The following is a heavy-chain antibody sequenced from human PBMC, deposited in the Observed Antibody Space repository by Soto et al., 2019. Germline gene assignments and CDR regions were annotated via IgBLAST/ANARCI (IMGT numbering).Heavy chain of an antibody. V-gene: IGHV4-31*03. CDR2: IYYSGST. CDR3: ARGDEAYDSSGYPRDAFDI. CDR1: GGSISSGGYY. Sequence: QVQLQESGPGLVKPSQTLSLTCTVSGGSISSGGYYWSWIRQHPGKGLEWIGYIYYSGSTYYNPSLKSRVTISVDTSKNQFSLKLSSVTAADTAVYYCARGDEAYDSSGYPRDAFDIWGQGTMVTVSS. J-gene: IGHJ3*02. D-gene: IGHD3-22*01.